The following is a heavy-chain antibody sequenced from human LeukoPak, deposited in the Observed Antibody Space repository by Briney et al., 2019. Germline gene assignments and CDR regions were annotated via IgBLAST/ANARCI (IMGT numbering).Heavy chain of an antibody. J-gene: IGHJ6*02. V-gene: IGHV4-34*01. CDR1: GGSFSGYY. CDR2: INHSGST. Sequence: SETLSLTCAVYGGSFSGYYWSWIRQPPGKGLEWIGEINHSGSTNYNPSLKSRVTISVDTSKNQFSLKLSSVTAADTAVYYCARSGLVIIMRYYYGMDVWGQGTTVTVSS. D-gene: IGHD3-9*01. CDR3: ARSGLVIIMRYYYGMDV.